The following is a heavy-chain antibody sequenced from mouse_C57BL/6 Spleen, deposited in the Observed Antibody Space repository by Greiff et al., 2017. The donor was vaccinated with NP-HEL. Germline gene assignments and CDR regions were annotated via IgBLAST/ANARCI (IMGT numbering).Heavy chain of an antibody. CDR2: INPSSGYT. Sequence: VQLLQSGAELAKPGASVKLSCKASGYTFTSYWMHWVKQRPGQGLEWIGYINPSSGYTKYTQKFQDKATLTADKYSSTAYMQLSSLTYEDSAVYYCARGGLGEGLFDYWGKGTTLTVSS. J-gene: IGHJ2*01. D-gene: IGHD3-1*01. V-gene: IGHV1-7*01. CDR3: ARGGLGEGLFDY. CDR1: GYTFTSYW.